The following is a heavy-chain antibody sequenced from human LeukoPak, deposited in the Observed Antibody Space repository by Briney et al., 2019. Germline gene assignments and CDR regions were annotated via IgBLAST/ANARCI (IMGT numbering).Heavy chain of an antibody. CDR3: ARHRSGVTYFDY. CDR2: IYYSGST. J-gene: IGHJ4*02. D-gene: IGHD2-21*02. V-gene: IGHV4-39*01. Sequence: SETLSLTCTVSGGSISSSNYYWGWIRQPPGKGLEWIGTIYYSGSTYYNPSLESRLAISVDTSKNQFSLKLSSVTAADMALYYCARHRSGVTYFDYWGQGTLVTVSS. CDR1: GGSISSSNYY.